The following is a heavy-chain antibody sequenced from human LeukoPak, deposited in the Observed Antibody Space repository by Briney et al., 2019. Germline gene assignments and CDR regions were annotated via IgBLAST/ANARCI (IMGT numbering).Heavy chain of an antibody. V-gene: IGHV3-23*01. Sequence: GGSLRLSCAASGFTFSSYAMSWVRQAPGKGLDWVSAISGSGGSTYYADSVKGRFTICRDNSKNTLYLQMNSLRAEDTAVYYCANPPTLGYCSSTSCYTEGDAFDIWGQGTMVTVSS. CDR3: ANPPTLGYCSSTSCYTEGDAFDI. D-gene: IGHD2-2*02. CDR1: GFTFSSYA. J-gene: IGHJ3*02. CDR2: ISGSGGST.